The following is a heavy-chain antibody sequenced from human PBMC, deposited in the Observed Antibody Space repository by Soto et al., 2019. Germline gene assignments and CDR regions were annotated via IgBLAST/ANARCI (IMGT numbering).Heavy chain of an antibody. CDR1: GFTFNTYA. D-gene: IGHD1-26*01. J-gene: IGHJ4*02. CDR3: AGVGDEGGSYYD. CDR2: ISYDGFNK. Sequence: PGGSLRLSCAASGFTFNTYAMHWVRQAPGKGLEWVAVISYDGFNKYYTDSVKGRFTISRDNSKNTLYLQMNSLKPEDSGVYYCAGVGDEGGSYYDWGQGTLVTVSS. V-gene: IGHV3-30*10.